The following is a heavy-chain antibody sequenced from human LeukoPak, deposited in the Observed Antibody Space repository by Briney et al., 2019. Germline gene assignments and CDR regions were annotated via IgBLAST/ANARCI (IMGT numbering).Heavy chain of an antibody. V-gene: IGHV1-2*02. CDR1: GYTFTGYY. CDR2: INPNSGGT. Sequence: ASVKVSCKASGYTFTGYYMHWVRQAPGQGLEWMGWINPNSGGTNYAQKFQGRVTMTRDTSISTAYMELSRLRSDDTAVYYCARCRGWYMGYNFDYWGRGTLVTVSS. J-gene: IGHJ4*02. D-gene: IGHD5-12*01. CDR3: ARCRGWYMGYNFDY.